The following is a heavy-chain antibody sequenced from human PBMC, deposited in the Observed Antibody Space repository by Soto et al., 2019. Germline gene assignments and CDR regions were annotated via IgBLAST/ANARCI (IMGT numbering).Heavy chain of an antibody. D-gene: IGHD3-10*01. V-gene: IGHV5-51*01. J-gene: IGHJ6*02. CDR2: IYPGDSDT. CDR3: ARRGGFLGLAGYCYGMDV. Sequence: GESLKISCKGSGYSFTSYWIGWVRQMPGKGLEWMGIIYPGDSDTRYSPSFQGQVTISADKSISTAYLQWSSMKVSLTVIFFCARRGGFLGLAGYCYGMDVWGQGTTVTVSS. CDR1: GYSFTSYW.